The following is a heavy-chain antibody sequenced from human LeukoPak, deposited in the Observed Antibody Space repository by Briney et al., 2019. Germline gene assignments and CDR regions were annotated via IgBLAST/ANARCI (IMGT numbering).Heavy chain of an antibody. D-gene: IGHD3-16*02. CDR3: AKGGRLRLGELSTFDF. Sequence: PGGSLRLSCAASGFTFSSYAMSWVRQAPGKGLERVSGISGSGGSTYYADSVKGRFTISRDNSKNTLYLQMNSLRAEDTAVYYCAKGGRLRLGELSTFDFWGQGTLVTVSS. J-gene: IGHJ4*02. CDR2: ISGSGGST. CDR1: GFTFSSYA. V-gene: IGHV3-23*01.